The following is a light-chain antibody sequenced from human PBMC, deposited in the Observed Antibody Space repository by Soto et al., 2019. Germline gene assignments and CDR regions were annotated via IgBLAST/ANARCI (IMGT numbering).Light chain of an antibody. CDR2: EVT. CDR1: SSDVGAYNY. J-gene: IGLJ3*02. V-gene: IGLV2-8*01. CDR3: SSFASSNTWV. Sequence: QSALTQPPSASGSPGQSVTISCTGTSSDVGAYNYVSWYQQHAGKAPKLVIYEVTKRHSGVPDRFSGSKSANTSSLTVSGLQDEDEADYYCSSFASSNTWVFGGGTKLTVL.